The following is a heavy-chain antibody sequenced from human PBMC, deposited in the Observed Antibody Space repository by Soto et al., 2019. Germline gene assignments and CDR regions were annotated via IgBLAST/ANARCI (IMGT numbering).Heavy chain of an antibody. J-gene: IGHJ4*02. CDR3: ARDYDSSGYPRYYFDY. CDR2: IWYDGSNK. D-gene: IGHD3-22*01. Sequence: QVQLVEAGGGVVQPGRSLRLSCAASGFTFSSYGMHWVRQAPGKGLEWLAVIWYDGSNKYYADSVKGRFTISRDNSKNTLYLQMNSLRAEYTSVYYCARDYDSSGYPRYYFDYWGQGTLVTVSA. V-gene: IGHV3-33*01. CDR1: GFTFSSYG.